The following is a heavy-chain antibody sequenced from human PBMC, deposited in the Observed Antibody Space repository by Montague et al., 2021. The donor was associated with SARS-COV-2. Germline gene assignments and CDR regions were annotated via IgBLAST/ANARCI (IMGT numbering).Heavy chain of an antibody. V-gene: IGHV4-39*01. Sequence: LRLSCAASGFTFSSYSMNWVRQAPGKGLEWIGSIYYSGSTYYNPSLKSRVTISVDTSKNQSPLTLSSLTAADTAVYYCARHHPRITIFGVVTIGSWFDPWGQGTLVTVSS. J-gene: IGHJ5*02. CDR3: ARHHPRITIFGVVTIGSWFDP. CDR1: GFTFSSYSMN. D-gene: IGHD3-3*01. CDR2: IYYSGST.